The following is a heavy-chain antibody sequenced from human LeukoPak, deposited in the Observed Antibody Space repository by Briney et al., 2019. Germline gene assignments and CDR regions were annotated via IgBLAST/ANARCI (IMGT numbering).Heavy chain of an antibody. CDR3: ARDPPDSSRWFDP. CDR2: IYTSGST. V-gene: IGHV4-4*07. CDR1: GGSIDSYY. D-gene: IGHD6-19*01. J-gene: IGHJ5*02. Sequence: SETLSLTCTVSGGSIDSYYWSWIRQPAGKGLEWIGRIYTSGSTNYNPSLKSRVTMSIDTSKNQFSLKLSSVTAADTAVYYCARDPPDSSRWFDPWGQGTLVTVSS.